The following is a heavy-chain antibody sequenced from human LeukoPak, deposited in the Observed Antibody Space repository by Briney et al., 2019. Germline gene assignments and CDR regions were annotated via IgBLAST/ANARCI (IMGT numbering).Heavy chain of an antibody. CDR2: IYYSGST. Sequence: ASETLSLTCTVSGVSTASYYWSWFRQPPGKRLEWIGHIYYSGSTNYNPSLKSRVSISVDTSKNQFSLRLNSVTAADTAVYYCARDHGGYYFDYWGQGTLVTVSS. CDR1: GVSTASYY. J-gene: IGHJ4*02. V-gene: IGHV4-59*01. D-gene: IGHD3-16*01. CDR3: ARDHGGYYFDY.